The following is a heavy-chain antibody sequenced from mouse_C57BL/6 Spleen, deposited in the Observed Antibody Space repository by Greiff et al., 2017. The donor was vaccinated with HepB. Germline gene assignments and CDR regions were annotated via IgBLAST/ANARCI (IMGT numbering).Heavy chain of an antibody. CDR2: IDPNSGGT. Sequence: VQLQQPGAELVKPGASVKLSCKASGYTFTSYWMHWVKQRPGRGLEWIGRIDPNSGGTKYNEKFKSKATLTVDKPSSTAYMQLSSLTSEDSAVYYCARGGITTVVATRYFDVWGTGTTVTVSS. CDR1: GYTFTSYW. D-gene: IGHD1-1*01. V-gene: IGHV1-72*01. CDR3: ARGGITTVVATRYFDV. J-gene: IGHJ1*03.